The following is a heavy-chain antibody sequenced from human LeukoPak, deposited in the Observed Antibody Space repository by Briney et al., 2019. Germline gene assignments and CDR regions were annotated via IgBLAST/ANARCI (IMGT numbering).Heavy chain of an antibody. CDR1: GFTFSNYA. D-gene: IGHD1-26*01. V-gene: IGHV3-74*01. J-gene: IGHJ4*02. CDR2: INSDGSST. CDR3: ARDMGAPDY. Sequence: GGSLRLSCATSGFTFSNYAMSWVRQAPGKGLEWVSRINSDGSSTSYADSVKGRFTISRDNAKNTLYLQMNSLRAEDTAVYYCARDMGAPDYWGQGTLVTVSS.